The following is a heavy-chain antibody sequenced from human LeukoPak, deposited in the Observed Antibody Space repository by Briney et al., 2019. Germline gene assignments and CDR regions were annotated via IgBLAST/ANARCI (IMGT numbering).Heavy chain of an antibody. V-gene: IGHV3-48*02. J-gene: IGHJ4*02. D-gene: IGHD2-15*01. CDR1: GFTFSSYS. Sequence: AGGSLRLSCAASGFTFSSYSMNWVRQAPGKGLEWVSYISSSSSTIYYVDSVKGRFTISRDNAKNSLYLQMNSLRDEGTAVYYCARYCSGGSCYSPFSFDYWGQGTLVTVSS. CDR3: ARYCSGGSCYSPFSFDY. CDR2: ISSSSSTI.